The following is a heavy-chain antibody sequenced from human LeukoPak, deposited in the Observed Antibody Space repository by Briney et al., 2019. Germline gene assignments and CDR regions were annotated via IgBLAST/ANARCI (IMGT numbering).Heavy chain of an antibody. J-gene: IGHJ5*02. CDR2: IDYSGST. CDR1: GGSFSGYY. V-gene: IGHV4-34*01. Sequence: SETLSLTCAVYGGSFSGYYWSWIRQPPGNGLEWIGEIDYSGSTNYNPSLKSRVSISVDTSKNQFSLKLSSVTAADTAVYYCARRQLLWSTLDWFDPWGQGTLVTVSS. D-gene: IGHD3-10*01. CDR3: ARRQLLWSTLDWFDP.